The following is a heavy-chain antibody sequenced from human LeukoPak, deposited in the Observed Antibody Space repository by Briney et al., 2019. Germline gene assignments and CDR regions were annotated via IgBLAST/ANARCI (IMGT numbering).Heavy chain of an antibody. CDR2: ISSSATNI. CDR3: ARESGYPPYYFDY. J-gene: IGHJ4*02. Sequence: GGSLRLSCAASGFTFRDYYMSWIRQAPGKGLEWFSYISSSATNIQYADSVKGRFTISRDNAKNSLYLQMNSLRAEDTAVYYCARESGYPPYYFDYWGQGTLVTVSS. D-gene: IGHD3-3*01. CDR1: GFTFRDYY. V-gene: IGHV3-11*04.